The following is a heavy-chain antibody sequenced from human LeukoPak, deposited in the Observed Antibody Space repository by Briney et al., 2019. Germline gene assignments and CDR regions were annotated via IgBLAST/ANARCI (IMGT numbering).Heavy chain of an antibody. J-gene: IGHJ4*02. CDR2: IYYSGST. Sequence: SETLSLTCTVSGGSISSSSYYWGWIRQPPGKGLEWIGSIYYSGSTYYNPSLKSRVTISVDTSKNQFSLKLSSVTAADTAVYYCATTYQYSNYGGVGYWGQGTLVTISS. V-gene: IGHV4-39*01. CDR3: ATTYQYSNYGGVGY. CDR1: GGSISSSSYY. D-gene: IGHD4-11*01.